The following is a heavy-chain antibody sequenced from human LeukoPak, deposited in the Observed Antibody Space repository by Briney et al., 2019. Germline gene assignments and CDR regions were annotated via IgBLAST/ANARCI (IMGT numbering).Heavy chain of an antibody. Sequence: SDPLTLTCTISGGSISRYDESWLREPPGKGLEWIGHVDYRGSTNNNPSRRGRVTISIDTSKSLFSLKLNSVTAADTAVYYCAREKVGAANRKWYGMDVWGQGTTVTVSS. V-gene: IGHV4-59*01. D-gene: IGHD2-15*01. CDR2: VDYRGST. CDR3: AREKVGAANRKWYGMDV. J-gene: IGHJ6*02. CDR1: GGSISRYD.